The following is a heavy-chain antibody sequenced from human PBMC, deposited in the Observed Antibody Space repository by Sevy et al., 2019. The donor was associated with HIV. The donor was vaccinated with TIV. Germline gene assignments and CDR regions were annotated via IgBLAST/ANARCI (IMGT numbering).Heavy chain of an antibody. CDR1: GGSISSSSYY. CDR3: ARRREYSSPDY. V-gene: IGHV4-39*01. CDR2: IYYSGST. Sequence: SETLSLTCTVSGGSISSSSYYWGWIRQPPGKGLEWIGSIYYSGSTYYNPSLKSRVTISVDTSKNQFSLKLSSVTAADTAVYYCARRREYSSPDYWGQGTLVTVSS. J-gene: IGHJ4*02. D-gene: IGHD6-6*01.